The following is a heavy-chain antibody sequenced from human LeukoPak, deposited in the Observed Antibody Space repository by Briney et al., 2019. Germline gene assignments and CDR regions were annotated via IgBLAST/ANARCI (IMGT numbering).Heavy chain of an antibody. D-gene: IGHD3-22*01. V-gene: IGHV3-30*18. CDR3: AKEGDYYDSSGYPHFDY. J-gene: IGHJ4*02. CDR2: ISYDGSNK. CDR1: GFTFSSYG. Sequence: PGGSLRLSCAASGFTFSSYGMHWVRQAPGKGLEWVAVISYDGSNKYYADSVKGRFTISRDNSKNTLYLQMNSLRAEDTAVYYCAKEGDYYDSSGYPHFDYWGQGTLVTVSS.